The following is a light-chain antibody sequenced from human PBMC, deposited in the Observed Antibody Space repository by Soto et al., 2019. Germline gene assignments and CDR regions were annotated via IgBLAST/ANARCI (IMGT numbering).Light chain of an antibody. CDR2: DAS. CDR3: KPYNSYSLMYT. CDR1: QSISSW. Sequence: DIQMTQSPSTLSASVGDRVTITCRAIQSISSWLAWYQQKPGKAPKLLIYDASSLESGVPSRFSGSGSETQFTLPIGSPQPDDFATDYVKPYNSYSLMYTFGQGTKLEIK. V-gene: IGKV1-5*01. J-gene: IGKJ2*01.